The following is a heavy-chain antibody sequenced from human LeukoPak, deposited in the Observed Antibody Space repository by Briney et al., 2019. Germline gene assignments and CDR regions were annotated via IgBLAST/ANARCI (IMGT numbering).Heavy chain of an antibody. Sequence: GGSLRLSCVASGFTFSTYTMNWVRQSSGKGLEWVSTISSSGALHYADSVKGRFTISRDNSKNTLYLQMNSLRAEDTAVYYCARGRGQLPVSRGALDIWGQGTMVTVSS. V-gene: IGHV3-48*01. CDR1: GFTFSTYT. CDR3: ARGRGQLPVSRGALDI. D-gene: IGHD2-2*01. CDR2: ISSSGAL. J-gene: IGHJ3*02.